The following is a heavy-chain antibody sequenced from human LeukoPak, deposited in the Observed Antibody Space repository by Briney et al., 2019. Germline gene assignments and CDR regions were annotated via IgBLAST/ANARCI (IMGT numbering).Heavy chain of an antibody. D-gene: IGHD5-12*01. CDR1: GGSMRSYY. V-gene: IGHV4-59*01. CDR2: IYYSGTT. CDR3: ARGHTESADDYGNWFHP. Sequence: SETLSLTCTVSGGSMRSYYWSWIRQPPGKGLEWIGYIYYSGTTKYDPSLKSRVTISVDTSKNQFSLKLNSLTAADTAVYYCARGHTESADDYGNWFHPWGQGTLVTVSS. J-gene: IGHJ5*02.